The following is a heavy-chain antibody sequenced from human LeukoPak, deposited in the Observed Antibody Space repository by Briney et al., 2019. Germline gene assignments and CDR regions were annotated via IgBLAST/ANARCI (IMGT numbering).Heavy chain of an antibody. J-gene: IGHJ4*02. CDR3: ATLIAAAGTGVMAFDY. D-gene: IGHD6-13*01. CDR2: IRYDGSNK. CDR1: GFTFSSYG. Sequence: GGSLRLSCAASGFTFSSYGMHWVRQAPGEGLEWVAFIRYDGSNKYYADSVKGRFTISRDNSKNTLYLQMNSLRAEDTAVYYCATLIAAAGTGVMAFDYWGQGTLVTVSS. V-gene: IGHV3-30*02.